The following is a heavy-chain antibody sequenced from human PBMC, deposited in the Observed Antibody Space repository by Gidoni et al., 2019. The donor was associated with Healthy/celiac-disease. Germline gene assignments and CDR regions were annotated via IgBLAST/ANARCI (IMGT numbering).Heavy chain of an antibody. V-gene: IGHV1-69*01. CDR3: ARESTSFGVVGQRGTFDY. D-gene: IGHD3-3*01. CDR2: IIPIVGTA. J-gene: IGHJ4*02. CDR1: GGTFVSYA. Sequence: QVQLVPSGAEVKKPGSSVKVSCNASGGTFVSYAISWVRQAPGQGLEWRGGIIPIVGTANYAQKFQGRVTITADESTSTAYMELSSLRSEDTAVYYCARESTSFGVVGQRGTFDYWGQGTLVTVSS.